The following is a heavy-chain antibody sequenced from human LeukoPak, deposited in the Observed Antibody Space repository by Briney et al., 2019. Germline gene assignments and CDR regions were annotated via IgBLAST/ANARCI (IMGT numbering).Heavy chain of an antibody. Sequence: GGSLRPSCAASGFGFSSHWMDWVRQAPGEGLVWGSRSNSDGSVRNYADSVEGRFIISRDNAKNTLYLQMNNLGVEDTAVYFCARDPSVNNAIGYNWFDHCGQGALVTVSS. J-gene: IGHJ5*02. V-gene: IGHV3-74*01. CDR3: ARDPSVNNAIGYNWFDH. CDR1: GFGFSSHW. D-gene: IGHD2/OR15-2a*01. CDR2: SNSDGSVR.